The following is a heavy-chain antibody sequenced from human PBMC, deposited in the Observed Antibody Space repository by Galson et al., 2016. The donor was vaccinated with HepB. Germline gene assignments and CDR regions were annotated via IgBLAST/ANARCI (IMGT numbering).Heavy chain of an antibody. CDR3: AKSDRGTGNTVDY. CDR2: IFHSGST. V-gene: IGHV4-4*02. CDR1: GGSMTRSNW. D-gene: IGHD1-7*01. J-gene: IGHJ4*02. Sequence: SETLSLTCTVSGGSMTRSNWWSWVRQAPGKGLEWLGEIFHSGSTNYNPSLKSRLTISMDKSNNQFSLKLTSVTAADTAVYYCAKSDRGTGNTVDYWGQGTLVTVSS.